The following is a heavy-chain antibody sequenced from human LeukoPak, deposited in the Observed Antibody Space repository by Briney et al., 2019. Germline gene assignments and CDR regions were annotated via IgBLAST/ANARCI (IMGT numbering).Heavy chain of an antibody. D-gene: IGHD6-19*01. CDR3: AKEFRGGWPFDY. Sequence: PGGSLRLSCAASGFTFSSYAMSWVRQAPGKGLEWVSGISGRGGSTYYVDSVKGRFTISRDNSKNTLYLQMNMRAEDTAVYYCAKEFRGGWPFDYWGQGTLVTVSS. J-gene: IGHJ4*02. V-gene: IGHV3-23*01. CDR2: ISGRGGST. CDR1: GFTFSSYA.